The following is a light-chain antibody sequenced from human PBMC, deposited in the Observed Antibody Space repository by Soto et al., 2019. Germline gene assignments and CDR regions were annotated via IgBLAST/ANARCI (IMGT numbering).Light chain of an antibody. CDR3: SSYTSSRTLA. CDR2: EVS. V-gene: IGLV2-14*01. J-gene: IGLJ1*01. Sequence: QSVLTQPASVSGSPGQSITISCTGTSSDVGGYNYVSWYQQHPGKAPKLMIYEVSNRPSGVSNRFYGSKSGNTASLTISGLQAEDEADYYCSSYTSSRTLALGTGTKVTVL. CDR1: SSDVGGYNY.